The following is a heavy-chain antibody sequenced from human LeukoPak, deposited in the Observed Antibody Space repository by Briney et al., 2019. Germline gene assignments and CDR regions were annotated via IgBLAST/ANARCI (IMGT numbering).Heavy chain of an antibody. CDR3: ARLCEGCRPDIDS. CDR1: GLIFSTYA. CDR2: IRAGDDT. D-gene: IGHD2-15*01. Sequence: GGSLRLSCAASGLIFSTYAMNWVRQAPGKGLEWVAVIRAGDDTNYADSVKGRFTVSRDNSRNTLYLQMNSLRAEDTAIYYCARLCEGCRPDIDSWGQGTLVTVSS. V-gene: IGHV3-23*01. J-gene: IGHJ4*02.